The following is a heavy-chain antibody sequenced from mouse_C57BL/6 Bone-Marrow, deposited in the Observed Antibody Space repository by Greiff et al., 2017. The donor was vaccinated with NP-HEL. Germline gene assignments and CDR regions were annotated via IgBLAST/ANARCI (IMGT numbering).Heavy chain of an antibody. V-gene: IGHV1-81*01. CDR3: SRWGVYYRNYPFAY. J-gene: IGHJ3*01. CDR2: IYPRSGNT. Sequence: QVQLQQSGAELARPGASVKLSCKASGYTFTSSGISWVKQRTGQGLEWIGEIYPRSGNTYYNEKFKGKATLTADKSSSTAYMELRSLTSEDSAVYFCSRWGVYYRNYPFAYWGQGTLVTVSA. CDR1: GYTFTSSG. D-gene: IGHD2-1*01.